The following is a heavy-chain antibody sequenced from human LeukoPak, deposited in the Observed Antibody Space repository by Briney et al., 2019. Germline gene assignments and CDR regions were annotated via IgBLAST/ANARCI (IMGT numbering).Heavy chain of an antibody. Sequence: SETLSLTCTVSGGSISSSSYYWGWIRQPPGKGLEWIGSIYYSGSTYYNPSLKSRVTISVDTPKNQFSLKLSSVTAADTAVYYCVHSSGWYIPFDYWGQGTLVTVSS. CDR2: IYYSGST. CDR1: GGSISSSSYY. D-gene: IGHD6-19*01. CDR3: VHSSGWYIPFDY. V-gene: IGHV4-39*01. J-gene: IGHJ4*02.